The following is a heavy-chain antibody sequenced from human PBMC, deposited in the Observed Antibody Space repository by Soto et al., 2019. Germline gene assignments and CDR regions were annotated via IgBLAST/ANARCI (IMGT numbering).Heavy chain of an antibody. CDR2: ISAYNGKP. D-gene: IGHD3-22*01. J-gene: IGHJ4*02. CDR3: ARERDYYDSSGYSIPSFDY. V-gene: IGHV1-18*01. Sequence: AWVKVSCKAFGYTFTSYGISWVRQAPGQGLEWMGWISAYNGKPNYAQTLQGRVTMFTYTSTRTTYIDPRSLRSGVPGAYSCARERDYYDSSGYSIPSFDYWGQGTLVTVSS. CDR1: GYTFTSYG.